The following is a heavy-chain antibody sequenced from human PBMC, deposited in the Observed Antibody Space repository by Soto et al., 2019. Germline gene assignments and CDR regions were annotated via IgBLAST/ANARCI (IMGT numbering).Heavy chain of an antibody. CDR1: GFTFSSYA. J-gene: IGHJ6*02. D-gene: IGHD6-19*01. V-gene: IGHV3-30-3*01. CDR2: ISYDGSNK. CDR3: ARMTRSGWSRTNYYYGMDV. Sequence: QVQLVESGGGVVQPGRSLRLSCAASGFTFSSYAMHWVRLAPGKGLEWVAVISYDGSNKYYADSVKGRFTISRDNSKNTLYLQMNSLRAEDTAVYYCARMTRSGWSRTNYYYGMDVWGQGTTVTVSS.